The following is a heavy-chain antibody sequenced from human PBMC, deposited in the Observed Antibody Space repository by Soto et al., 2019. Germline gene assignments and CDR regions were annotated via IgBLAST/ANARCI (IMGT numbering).Heavy chain of an antibody. D-gene: IGHD6-19*01. CDR2: ILGDGSGT. Sequence: EVQLVESGGGLVQPGGSLRLSCVASGFTFSSSWMHWVRQAPGKGLVWLSRILGDGSGTDYADSVKGRFTISRDNAKNTVYLQMNSLRAEDTAVYYRPRVAVATRGIDHWGQGTLVTVPS. CDR3: PRVAVATRGIDH. J-gene: IGHJ4*02. V-gene: IGHV3-74*01. CDR1: GFTFSSSW.